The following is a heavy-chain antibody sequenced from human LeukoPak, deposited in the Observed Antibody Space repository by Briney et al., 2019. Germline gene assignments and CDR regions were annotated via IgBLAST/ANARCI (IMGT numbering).Heavy chain of an antibody. CDR2: IIPIFGTA. CDR1: GGTFSSYA. J-gene: IGHJ4*02. V-gene: IGHV1-69*05. Sequence: ASVKVSCKASGGTFSSYAISWVRRAPGQGLEWMGGIIPIFGTANYAQKFQGRVTITTDESTSTAYMELSSLRSEDTAVYYCARENTGYCSSTSCYEFSYWGQGTLVTVSS. CDR3: ARENTGYCSSTSCYEFSY. D-gene: IGHD2-2*01.